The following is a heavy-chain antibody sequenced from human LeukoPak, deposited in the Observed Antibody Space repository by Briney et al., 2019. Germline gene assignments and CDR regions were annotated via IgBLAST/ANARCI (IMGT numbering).Heavy chain of an antibody. V-gene: IGHV4-59*08. J-gene: IGHJ6*04. Sequence: SETLSLTCTVSGGSISSYYWSWIRQPPGKGLEWIGYIYYSGSTNYNPSLKSRVTISVDTSKNQFSLKLSSVIAADTAVYYCARRYFDHVGGYGMDVWGKGTTVTVSS. CDR1: GGSISSYY. D-gene: IGHD3-9*01. CDR3: ARRYFDHVGGYGMDV. CDR2: IYYSGST.